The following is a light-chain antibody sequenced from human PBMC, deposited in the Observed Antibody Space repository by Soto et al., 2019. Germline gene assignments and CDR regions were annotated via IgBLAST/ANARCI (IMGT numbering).Light chain of an antibody. CDR2: ASS. Sequence: EIVMTQSPATLSVSPGERATLSCRASRSLTTKLAWYQLKPGQAPRLLLYASSTRATGVPARFYGSGSGTQFTLTISSLQSEDFAVYYCQQYDDWPQTFGQGTKLEIK. V-gene: IGKV3-15*01. CDR3: QQYDDWPQT. CDR1: RSLTTK. J-gene: IGKJ2*01.